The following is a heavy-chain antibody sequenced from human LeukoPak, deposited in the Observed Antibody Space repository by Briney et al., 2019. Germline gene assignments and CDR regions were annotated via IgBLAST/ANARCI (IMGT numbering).Heavy chain of an antibody. Sequence: PGGSLRLSCAASGFTFSSYGMHWVRQAPGKGLEWVAVIWYDGSNKYYPDSVQGRFTISRDNSKNTLYQQVNSLRAEDTAVYYCARDRSMSGWYIDLWGRGTLVTVSS. D-gene: IGHD2/OR15-2a*01. CDR2: IWYDGSNK. J-gene: IGHJ2*01. V-gene: IGHV3-33*01. CDR1: GFTFSSYG. CDR3: ARDRSMSGWYIDL.